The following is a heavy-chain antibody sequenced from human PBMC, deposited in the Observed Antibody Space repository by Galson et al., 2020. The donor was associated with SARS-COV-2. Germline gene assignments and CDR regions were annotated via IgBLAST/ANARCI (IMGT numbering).Heavy chain of an antibody. Sequence: SQTLSLPCAVSRYSISTTNYWGWVRQPPGKGLEWIGSIYPSGSTYYNPSLKSRVTISVDTSKNQFSLRLDSVTAADTALYYCARQGVNMIVLVTVPGWYFDLWGRGTLVTVSS. CDR3: ARQGVNMIVLVTVPGWYFDL. D-gene: IGHD3-22*01. CDR1: RYSISTTNY. J-gene: IGHJ2*01. V-gene: IGHV4-38-2*01. CDR2: IYPSGST.